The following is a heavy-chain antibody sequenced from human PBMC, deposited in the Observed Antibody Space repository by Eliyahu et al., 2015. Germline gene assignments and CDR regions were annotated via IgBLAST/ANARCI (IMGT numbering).Heavy chain of an antibody. Sequence: QVQLVESGGGVVQPGRSLXLSCXASXFXFXSYGMHWVRQAPGKGLEWVAVISYDAIYKYYADSVKGRFTISRDNSKNTLYLQMNSLRTEDTAVYYCAKDPASGGSSPYYFDYWGQGTLVTVSS. J-gene: IGHJ4*02. CDR1: XFXFXSYG. V-gene: IGHV3-30*18. CDR3: AKDPASGGSSPYYFDY. D-gene: IGHD2-15*01. CDR2: ISYDAIYK.